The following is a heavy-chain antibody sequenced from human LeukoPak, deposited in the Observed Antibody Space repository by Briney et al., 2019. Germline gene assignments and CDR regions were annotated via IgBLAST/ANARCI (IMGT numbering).Heavy chain of an antibody. CDR1: GFTFSSYA. Sequence: PGGSLRLSCAASGFTFSSYAMSWVRQAPGKGLEWVSAISGSGGSTYYADSVKGRFTISRDNSKNTLYLQMNSLRAEDTAVYYCAKGYSSSWYFSGSYIDYWGQGTLVTVSS. V-gene: IGHV3-23*01. J-gene: IGHJ4*02. D-gene: IGHD6-13*01. CDR2: ISGSGGST. CDR3: AKGYSSSWYFSGSYIDY.